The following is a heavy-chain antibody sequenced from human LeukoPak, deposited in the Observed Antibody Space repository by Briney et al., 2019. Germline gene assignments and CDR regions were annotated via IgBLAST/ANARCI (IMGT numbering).Heavy chain of an antibody. D-gene: IGHD2-15*01. CDR3: ARAMSYCSGGSCYAVGYYYGMDV. V-gene: IGHV1-2*06. CDR2: INPNSGGT. J-gene: IGHJ6*02. CDR1: GYTFTGYY. Sequence: ASVEVSCKASGYTFTGYYMHWVRQAPGQGLEWMGRINPNSGGTNYAQKFQGRVTMTRDTSISTAYMELSRLRSDDTAVYYCARAMSYCSGGSCYAVGYYYGMDVWGQGTTVTVSS.